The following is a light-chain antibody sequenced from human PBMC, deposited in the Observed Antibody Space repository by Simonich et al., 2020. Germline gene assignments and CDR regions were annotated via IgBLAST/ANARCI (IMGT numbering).Light chain of an antibody. CDR1: QSISSH. CDR2: AAS. J-gene: IGKJ4*01. Sequence: DIQMTQSPSSLSASVGDRVTITCRASQSISSHLTWYQQKPGQAPKLLVYAASSLQSGVPSRFSGSGSGTDFTLTSSSRQPEDFATYYWQQSYSTPPTFGGGTKVEIK. V-gene: IGKV1-39*01. CDR3: QQSYSTPPT.